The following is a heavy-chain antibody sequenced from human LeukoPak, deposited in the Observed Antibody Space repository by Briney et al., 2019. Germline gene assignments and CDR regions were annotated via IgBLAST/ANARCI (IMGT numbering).Heavy chain of an antibody. CDR3: ARGRAGYSSSSGSTLKYYCYYGMDV. CDR1: GFTFSSYS. Sequence: GGSLRLSCAASGFTFSSYSMNWVRQAPGKGLEWVSSISSSSSYIYYADSVKGRFTISRDNAKNSLYLQMNSLRAEDTAVYYCARGRAGYSSSSGSTLKYYCYYGMDVWGQGTTVTVSS. D-gene: IGHD6-13*01. V-gene: IGHV3-21*01. CDR2: ISSSSSYI. J-gene: IGHJ6*02.